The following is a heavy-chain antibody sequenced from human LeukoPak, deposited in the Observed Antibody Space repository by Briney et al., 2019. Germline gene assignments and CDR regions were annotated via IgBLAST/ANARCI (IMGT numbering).Heavy chain of an antibody. D-gene: IGHD3-3*01. CDR2: IYYSGST. CDR1: GGSISSYY. CDR3: ARTRFLEWLLYSYYFDY. V-gene: IGHV4-59*08. J-gene: IGHJ4*02. Sequence: PSETLSLTCTVSGGSISSYYWSWIRQPPGKGLEWIGYIYYSGSTHYNPSLKSRVTISVDTSKNQFSLKLSPVTAADTAVYYCARTRFLEWLLYSYYFDYWGQGTLVTVSS.